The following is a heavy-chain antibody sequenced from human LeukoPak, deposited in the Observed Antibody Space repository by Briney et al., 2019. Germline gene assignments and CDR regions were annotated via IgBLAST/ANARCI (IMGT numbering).Heavy chain of an antibody. CDR1: GFTFNKYA. V-gene: IGHV3-23*01. Sequence: QTGGSLRLSCAASGFTFNKYAMSWVRQSPGKGLEWVSAIGRSGANSYYATSVKGRFSVSRDNTKNTFHLQMNSLRAEDTAIYYCARGQGIDYWYFDLWGRGTLVTVSS. J-gene: IGHJ2*01. CDR2: IGRSGANS. D-gene: IGHD2-21*01. CDR3: ARGQGIDYWYFDL.